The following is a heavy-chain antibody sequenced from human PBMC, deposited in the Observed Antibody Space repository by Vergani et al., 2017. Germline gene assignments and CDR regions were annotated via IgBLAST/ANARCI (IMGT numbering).Heavy chain of an antibody. D-gene: IGHD5-18*01. V-gene: IGHV3-30-3*01. Sequence: QVQLVESGGGVVQPGRSLRLSCAASGFTFSSYAMHWVRQAPGKGLEWVAVISYDGSNKYYADSVKGRFTISRDNSKNTLYLQMNRLRAEDTAVYYCARGSLYRGYSYGCSDYWGQGTLVTVSS. CDR2: ISYDGSNK. J-gene: IGHJ4*02. CDR3: ARGSLYRGYSYGCSDY. CDR1: GFTFSSYA.